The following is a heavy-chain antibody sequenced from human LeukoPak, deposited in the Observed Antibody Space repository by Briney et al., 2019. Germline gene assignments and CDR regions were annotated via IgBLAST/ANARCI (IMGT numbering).Heavy chain of an antibody. D-gene: IGHD6-19*01. V-gene: IGHV3-23*01. CDR3: ARSSGWYG. CDR2: ISDGGGST. CDR1: GFTFSSLA. Sequence: PGGSLRLSCAASGFTFSSLAMTWVRQAPGKGLERVSGISDGGGSTSYADSVKGRFTISRDNAKNSLYLQMNSLRAEDTAVYYCARSSGWYGWGQGTLVTVSS. J-gene: IGHJ4*02.